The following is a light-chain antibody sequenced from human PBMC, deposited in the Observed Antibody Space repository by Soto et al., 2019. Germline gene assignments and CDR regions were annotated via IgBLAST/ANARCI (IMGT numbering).Light chain of an antibody. V-gene: IGLV1-47*01. CDR2: RNN. Sequence: QSVLTQPPSASGTPGQRVTISCSGSSSNIGSNYVYWYQQLPGAAPKLLIHRNNQRPSGVPDRFSGSKSGTSASLAISGLRSEDEADYYCAAWDNSLSAVVFGGGTKLTVL. CDR1: SSNIGSNY. J-gene: IGLJ2*01. CDR3: AAWDNSLSAVV.